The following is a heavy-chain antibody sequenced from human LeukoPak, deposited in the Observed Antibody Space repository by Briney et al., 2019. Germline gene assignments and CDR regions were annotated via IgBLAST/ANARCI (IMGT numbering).Heavy chain of an antibody. CDR3: AKKGVAQYDFWSGYLGMDV. CDR2: ISGSGGST. D-gene: IGHD3-3*01. Sequence: AGGSLRLSCAASGFTFSSYGMSWVRQAPGKGLEWVSAISGSGGSTYYADSVKGRFTISRATSKNTLYLQMNSLRAEDTVVYYCAKKGVAQYDFWSGYLGMDVWGQGTTVTVSS. CDR1: GFTFSSYG. J-gene: IGHJ6*02. V-gene: IGHV3-23*01.